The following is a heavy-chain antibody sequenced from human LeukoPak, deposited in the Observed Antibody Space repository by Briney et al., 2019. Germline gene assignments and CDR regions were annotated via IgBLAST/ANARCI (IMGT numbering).Heavy chain of an antibody. J-gene: IGHJ6*02. D-gene: IGHD2-2*01. CDR2: MNPNSGNT. V-gene: IGHV1-8*01. Sequence: ASVKVSCKASGYTFTSYDINWVRQATGQGLEWMGWMNPNSGNTGYAQKFQGRVTMTRNTSISTAYMELSSLRSEDTAVYYCARLLYCSSTSCHYYYYYYGMDVWGQGTTVTVSS. CDR3: ARLLYCSSTSCHYYYYYYGMDV. CDR1: GYTFTSYD.